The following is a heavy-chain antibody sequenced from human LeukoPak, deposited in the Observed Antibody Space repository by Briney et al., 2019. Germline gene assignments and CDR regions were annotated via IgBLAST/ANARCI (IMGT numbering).Heavy chain of an antibody. CDR2: TYYRSKWYN. CDR3: ARVGYYYGSGSYYGPSYNWFDP. D-gene: IGHD3-10*01. J-gene: IGHJ5*02. CDR1: GDSVSSNSAA. Sequence: SQTLSLTCAISGDSVSSNSAAWNWIRQSPSRGLEWLERTYYRSKWYNDYAVSVKSRITINPDTSKNQFSLQLNSVTPEDTAVYYCARVGYYYGSGSYYGPSYNWFDPWGQGTLVTVSS. V-gene: IGHV6-1*01.